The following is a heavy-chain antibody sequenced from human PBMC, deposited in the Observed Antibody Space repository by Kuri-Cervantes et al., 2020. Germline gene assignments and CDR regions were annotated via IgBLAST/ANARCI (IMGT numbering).Heavy chain of an antibody. CDR1: GYTFTDYY. Sequence: ASVKVSCKASGYTFTDYYMHWVRQAPGQGLEWMGWINPNSGGTNYAQKFQGRVTITRDTSISTTYMELSRLRSDDTAVYYCATKTQKHYFDYWGQGTLVTVSS. CDR2: INPNSGGT. J-gene: IGHJ4*02. V-gene: IGHV1-2*02. CDR3: ATKTQKHYFDY.